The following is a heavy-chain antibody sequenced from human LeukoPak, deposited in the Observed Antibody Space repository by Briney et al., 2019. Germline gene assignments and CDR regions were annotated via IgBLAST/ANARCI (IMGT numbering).Heavy chain of an antibody. J-gene: IGHJ4*02. D-gene: IGHD3-16*01. CDR1: GGSSSSYY. CDR3: ARAITIGGLFDY. Sequence: SETLSLTCAGYGGSSSSYYWTWIRQPPGKGLEWIGYIYYSGSTNYNPSLKSRVTISVDTSKNQFSLKLSSVTAADTAVYYCARAITIGGLFDYWGQGTLVTVSS. V-gene: IGHV4-59*01. CDR2: IYYSGST.